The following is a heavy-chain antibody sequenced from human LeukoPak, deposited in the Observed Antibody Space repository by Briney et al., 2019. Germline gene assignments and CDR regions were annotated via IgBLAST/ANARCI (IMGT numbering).Heavy chain of an antibody. J-gene: IGHJ4*02. CDR3: ARDRLIITTGYYFDY. D-gene: IGHD4-11*01. Sequence: GGSLRLSCAASGFTVSCNYMSWVRQAPGKGLEWVSVFYSGGSTYYADSVKGRFTISRDNSKNTLYLQMNSLRAEDTAVYYCARDRLIITTGYYFDYWGQGTLVTVSS. CDR1: GFTVSCNY. CDR2: FYSGGST. V-gene: IGHV3-66*01.